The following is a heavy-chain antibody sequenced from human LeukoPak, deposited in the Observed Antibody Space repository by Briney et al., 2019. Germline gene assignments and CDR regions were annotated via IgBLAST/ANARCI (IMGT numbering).Heavy chain of an antibody. J-gene: IGHJ4*02. Sequence: SETLSLTCAVYGGSFSGYYWSWIRQPPGKGLEWIGEINHSGSTNYNPSLKSRVTISVDTSKNQFSLKLSSVTAADTAVYYCASSHATKNWNAGRRAARLYDYWGQGTLVTVSS. CDR3: ASSHATKNWNAGRRAARLYDY. CDR1: GGSFSGYY. V-gene: IGHV4-34*01. D-gene: IGHD1-1*01. CDR2: INHSGST.